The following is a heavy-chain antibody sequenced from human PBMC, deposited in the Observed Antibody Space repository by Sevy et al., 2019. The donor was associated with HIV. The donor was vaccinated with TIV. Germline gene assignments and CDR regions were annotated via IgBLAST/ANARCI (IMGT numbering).Heavy chain of an antibody. D-gene: IGHD2-2*02. CDR1: GGSISSYY. CDR3: ARHFPIVVVPAAIPDYYYMDV. V-gene: IGHV4-59*08. CDR2: IYYSGST. J-gene: IGHJ6*03. Sequence: SETSLTCTVSGGSISSYYWSWIRQPPGKGLEWIGYIYYSGSTNYNPSLKSRVTISVDTSKNQFSLKLSSVTAADTAVYYCARHFPIVVVPAAIPDYYYMDVWGKGTTVTVSS.